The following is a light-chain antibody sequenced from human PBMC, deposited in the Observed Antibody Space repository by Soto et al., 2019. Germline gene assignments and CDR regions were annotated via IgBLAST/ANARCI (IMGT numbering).Light chain of an antibody. V-gene: IGKV1-39*01. CDR1: HRISTY. J-gene: IGKJ5*01. Sequence: EIQMPQSPYSMSASVVDIFPITCLSSHRISTYLNWYQQKPGKAPKLLIYGASTLQGGVPSRFSGSGSGTDFTLTISSLQPEDFATYYCQKSYTTSITFGQGPRLEIK. CDR2: GAS. CDR3: QKSYTTSIT.